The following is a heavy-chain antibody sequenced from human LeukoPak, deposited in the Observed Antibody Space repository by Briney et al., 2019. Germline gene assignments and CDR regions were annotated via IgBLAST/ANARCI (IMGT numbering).Heavy chain of an antibody. J-gene: IGHJ4*02. CDR1: GYTFTGYY. CDR2: INPNSGAT. D-gene: IGHD5-12*01. V-gene: IGHV1-2*02. CDR3: ARDLPGWLRSRAEYFAY. Sequence: ASVKVSCKASGYTFTGYYMHWVRQAPGQGLEWMGWINPNSGATNYAQKFQGRVTMTRDTSISTAYMELSRLRSDDTAVYYCARDLPGWLRSRAEYFAYWGQGTLVTVSS.